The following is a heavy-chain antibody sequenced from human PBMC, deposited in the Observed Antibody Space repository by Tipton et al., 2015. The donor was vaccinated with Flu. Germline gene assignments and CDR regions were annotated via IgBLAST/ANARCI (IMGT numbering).Heavy chain of an antibody. D-gene: IGHD6-19*01. CDR2: ISGSGTT. CDR3: AKVIPELVAGLDS. Sequence: GSLRLSCAASGFTFSRYGMSWVRQAPGKGLEWVSGISGSGTTYFADSVKGRFTISRDYFKNTLYLQMNSLRAEDTAVYYCAKVIPELVAGLDSWGQGTLVTVSS. CDR1: GFTFSRYG. J-gene: IGHJ4*02. V-gene: IGHV3-23*01.